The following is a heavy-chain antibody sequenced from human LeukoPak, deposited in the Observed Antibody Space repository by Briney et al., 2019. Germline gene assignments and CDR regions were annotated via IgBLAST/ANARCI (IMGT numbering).Heavy chain of an antibody. CDR3: ARHGYGGFDY. J-gene: IGHJ4*02. D-gene: IGHD5-12*01. V-gene: IGHV4-59*08. CDR2: IYYSGST. CDR1: GGSISSYY. Sequence: SETLSLTCTVSGGSISSYYWSWIRQPPGKGLEWIGYIYYSGSTNYNPSLKRRVTISVDTSKNQFSLKLSSVTAADTAVYYCARHGYGGFDYWGQGTLVTVSS.